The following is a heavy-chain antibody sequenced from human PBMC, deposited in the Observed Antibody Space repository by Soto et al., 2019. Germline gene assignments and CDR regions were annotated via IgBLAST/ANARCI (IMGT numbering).Heavy chain of an antibody. D-gene: IGHD3-10*01. J-gene: IGHJ5*02. CDR2: IYSGGST. CDR1: GFTVSSNY. V-gene: IGHV3-66*01. Sequence: GSLRLSCAASGFTVSSNYMSWVRQAPGKGLEWVSVIYSGGSTYYADSVKGRFTISRDNSKNTLYLQMNSLRAEDTAVYYCARDSAMVRGVIGNPWGQGTLVTVSS. CDR3: ARDSAMVRGVIGNP.